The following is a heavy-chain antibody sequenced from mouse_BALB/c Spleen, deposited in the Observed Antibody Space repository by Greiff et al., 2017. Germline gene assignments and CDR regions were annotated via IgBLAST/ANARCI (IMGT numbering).Heavy chain of an antibody. J-gene: IGHJ3*01. CDR3: ARDGGYDSAWFAY. V-gene: IGHV2-6-4*01. Sequence: VQVVESGPGLVAPSQSLSITCTVSGFSLSRYSVHWVRQPPGKGLEWLGLIWGGGSTDYNSALKSRLSISKDNSKSQVFLKMNSLQTDDTAMYYCARDGGYDSAWFAYWGQGTLVTVSA. D-gene: IGHD2-4*01. CDR2: IWGGGST. CDR1: GFSLSRYS.